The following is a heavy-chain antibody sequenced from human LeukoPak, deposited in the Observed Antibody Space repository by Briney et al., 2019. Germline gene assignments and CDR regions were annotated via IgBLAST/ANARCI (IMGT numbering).Heavy chain of an antibody. CDR1: GFTFSSYG. V-gene: IGHV3-33*05. J-gene: IGHJ2*01. D-gene: IGHD6-19*01. CDR2: ISYDGSNK. CDR3: ARDLDLGGSGWYGWYFDL. Sequence: PGGSLRLSCAASGFTFSSYGMHWVRQAPGKGLEWVAVISYDGSNKYYADSVKGRFTISRDNSKNTLYLQMNSLRAEDTAVYYCARDLDLGGSGWYGWYFDLWGRGTLVTVSS.